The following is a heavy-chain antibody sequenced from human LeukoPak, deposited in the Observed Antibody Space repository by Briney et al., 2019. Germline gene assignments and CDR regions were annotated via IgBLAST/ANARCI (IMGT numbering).Heavy chain of an antibody. J-gene: IGHJ5*02. D-gene: IGHD3-3*01. CDR3: ARDHGWSGFNWFDP. V-gene: IGHV4-59*01. Sequence: SETLSLTCSVSGDSISEYYWSWIRQPPGKGLEWIGYIYVSGNTNYNPSPKSRVTLSLDTSKNQFSLKMTSVTAADTAIYYCARDHGWSGFNWFDPWGQGTLVTVSS. CDR2: IYVSGNT. CDR1: GDSISEYY.